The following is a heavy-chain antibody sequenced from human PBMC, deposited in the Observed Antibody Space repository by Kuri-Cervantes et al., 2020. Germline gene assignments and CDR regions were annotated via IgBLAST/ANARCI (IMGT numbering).Heavy chain of an antibody. CDR1: GGSFSGYY. CDR3: ARQEAVAGNLDY. V-gene: IGHV4-34*01. CDR2: INHSGST. Sequence: SQTLSLTCAVYGGSFSGYYWSWIRQPPGKGLEWIGEINHSGSTNYNPSLKSRVTISVDTSKNQFSLKLRSVTAADTAVYYCARQEAVAGNLDYWGQGTLVTVSS. D-gene: IGHD6-19*01. J-gene: IGHJ4*02.